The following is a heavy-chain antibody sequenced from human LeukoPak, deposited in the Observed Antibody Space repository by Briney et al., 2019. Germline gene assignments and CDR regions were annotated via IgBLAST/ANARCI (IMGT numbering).Heavy chain of an antibody. CDR2: IYYSGST. CDR1: AGSISSYY. Sequence: PSETLSLTCTDSAGSISSYYWSWIRQPPGKGLEWIGYIYYSGSTNYNPSLKSRVTISVDTSKNQFSLKLSSVTAADTAVYYCARGGLNVDTAMVYYYGMDVWGQGTTVTVSS. J-gene: IGHJ6*02. V-gene: IGHV4-59*01. CDR3: ARGGLNVDTAMVYYYGMDV. D-gene: IGHD5-18*01.